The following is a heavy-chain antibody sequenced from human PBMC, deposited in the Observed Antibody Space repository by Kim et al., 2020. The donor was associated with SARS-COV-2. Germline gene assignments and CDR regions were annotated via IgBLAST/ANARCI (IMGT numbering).Heavy chain of an antibody. Sequence: AESVKGRFTSSRDNSKKTRYLQMNSMRAEDTAVYYCAKDSALGGSYGLDYWGQGTLVTVSS. D-gene: IGHD5-18*01. V-gene: IGHV3-23*01. J-gene: IGHJ4*02. CDR3: AKDSALGGSYGLDY.